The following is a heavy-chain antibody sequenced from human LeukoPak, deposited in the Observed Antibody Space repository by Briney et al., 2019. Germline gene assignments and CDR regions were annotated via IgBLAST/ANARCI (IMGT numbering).Heavy chain of an antibody. V-gene: IGHV4-59*08. CDR2: IYYSGST. J-gene: IGHJ5*02. D-gene: IGHD3-22*01. Sequence: SETLSLTCTVSGGSISSYYWSWIRQPPGKGLVWIGYIYYSGSTNYNPSLKSRVTISVDTSKDQFSLKLNSLTAADGAGYDCARHYYDRSGYLWFDPWGQGTLVTVPS. CDR1: GGSISSYY. CDR3: ARHYYDRSGYLWFDP.